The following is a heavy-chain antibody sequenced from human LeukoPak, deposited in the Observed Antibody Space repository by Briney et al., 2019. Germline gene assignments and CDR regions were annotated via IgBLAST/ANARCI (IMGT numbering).Heavy chain of an antibody. V-gene: IGHV3-21*01. Sequence: GGSLRLSCAASGFTFSTYTMNWVRQAPGKGLEWVSSISSSSSSMYYADSMKGRFTISRDNAKISLYLQMNSLRAEDTAVYYCASGWYSDYWGQGTLVTVSS. CDR2: ISSSSSSM. J-gene: IGHJ4*02. CDR3: ASGWYSDY. CDR1: GFTFSTYT. D-gene: IGHD6-19*01.